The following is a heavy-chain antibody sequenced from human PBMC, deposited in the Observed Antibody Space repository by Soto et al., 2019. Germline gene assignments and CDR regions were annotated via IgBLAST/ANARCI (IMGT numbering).Heavy chain of an antibody. CDR2: IIPIFGTA. Sequence: SVKVSCKASGGTFSCYAISWVRQAPGQGLEWMGGIIPIFGTANYAQKFQGRVTITADESTSTAYMELSSLRSEDTAVYYCARTPVRQQLVVWYYYYGMDVSGQGTTVTVSS. CDR3: ARTPVRQQLVVWYYYYGMDV. D-gene: IGHD6-13*01. J-gene: IGHJ6*02. CDR1: GGTFSCYA. V-gene: IGHV1-69*13.